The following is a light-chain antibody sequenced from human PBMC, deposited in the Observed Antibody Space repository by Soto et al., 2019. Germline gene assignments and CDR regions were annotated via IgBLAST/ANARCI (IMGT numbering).Light chain of an antibody. Sequence: EIVMTQSPATLSVSPGERATLSCRASQSVSNNLAWYHQKPGQAPRLLIYGASTRATGIPARFSGRGSGTEFTLTISSLQSEDFAVYYCQQYNDWPRTFGQGTRLEI. J-gene: IGKJ2*01. CDR3: QQYNDWPRT. V-gene: IGKV3D-15*01. CDR1: QSVSNN. CDR2: GAS.